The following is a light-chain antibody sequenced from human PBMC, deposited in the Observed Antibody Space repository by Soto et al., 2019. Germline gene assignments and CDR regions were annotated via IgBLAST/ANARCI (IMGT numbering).Light chain of an antibody. V-gene: IGKV3-15*01. J-gene: IGKJ4*01. CDR3: QQYNEWPLT. Sequence: EIVMTQSPVTLSVSPGERATLSCRASQSVSNNVAWYQQKPGQAPRLLIYHAATRANGIPARFSGSGSGTEVTLTISSLQSEDFAVYYCQQYNEWPLTFGGGTKVEIK. CDR2: HAA. CDR1: QSVSNN.